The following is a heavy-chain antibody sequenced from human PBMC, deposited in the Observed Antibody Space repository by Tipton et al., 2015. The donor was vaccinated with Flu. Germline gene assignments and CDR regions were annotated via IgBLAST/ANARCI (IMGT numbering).Heavy chain of an antibody. J-gene: IGHJ6*02. Sequence: SGAEVKKPGASVKVSCKASGYTFTGYYMHWVRQAPGQGLEWMAVIWHDGTYKYYADSLKGRFTISRDNTKNTLYLQMNSLTAEDTAVYYCAKGGTVREYYYRGMDVWGQGTTVTVYS. V-gene: IGHV3-33*06. CDR2: IWHDGTYK. CDR1: GYTFTGYY. CDR3: AKGGTVREYYYRGMDV. D-gene: IGHD3-10*01.